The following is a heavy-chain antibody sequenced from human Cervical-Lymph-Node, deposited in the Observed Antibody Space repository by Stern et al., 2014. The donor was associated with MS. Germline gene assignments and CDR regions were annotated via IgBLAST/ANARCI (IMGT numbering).Heavy chain of an antibody. Sequence: VQLLESGGGVVQPGRSLRLSCAASGFTFRSYGMHWVRQAPGKGLEWVADIWYDGSNKYYADSVKGRFTISRDNSKNTLYLQMNSLRAEDTAVYYCARDSLGVPDYWGQGTLVTVSS. CDR3: ARDSLGVPDY. V-gene: IGHV3-33*08. CDR2: IWYDGSNK. J-gene: IGHJ4*02. CDR1: GFTFRSYG. D-gene: IGHD3-16*01.